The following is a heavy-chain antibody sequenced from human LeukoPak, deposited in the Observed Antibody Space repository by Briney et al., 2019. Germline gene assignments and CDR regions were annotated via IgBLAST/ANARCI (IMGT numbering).Heavy chain of an antibody. CDR2: IYHSGST. Sequence: SGTLSLTCAVSGGSISSSNWWSWVRQPPGKGLEWIGEIYHSGSTNYNPSLKSRVTISVDTSKNQFSLKLSSVTAADTAVYYRARDLSFDYFDYWGQGTLVTVSS. CDR3: ARDLSFDYFDY. J-gene: IGHJ4*02. CDR1: GGSISSSNW. V-gene: IGHV4-4*02.